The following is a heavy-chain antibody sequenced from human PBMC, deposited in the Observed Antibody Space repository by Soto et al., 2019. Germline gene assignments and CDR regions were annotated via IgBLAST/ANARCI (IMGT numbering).Heavy chain of an antibody. CDR2: ISTSGRT. J-gene: IGHJ4*02. CDR3: ARGFGSWGDY. V-gene: IGHV4-4*07. CDR1: GDSISRSY. Sequence: SETLSLTCTVSGDSISRSYWTWIRQPAGKGLEWIGRISTSGRTTYNPSLNSRVTMSLDTSENLFSLKLSSVTAADTAVYYCARGFGSWGDYWGQGTLVTVSS. D-gene: IGHD6-13*01.